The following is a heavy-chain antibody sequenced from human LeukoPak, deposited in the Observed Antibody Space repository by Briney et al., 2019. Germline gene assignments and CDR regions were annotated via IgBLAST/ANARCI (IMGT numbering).Heavy chain of an antibody. D-gene: IGHD2-15*01. Sequence: SETLSLTCTVSGASISSADFFWSWIRQPPGKGPEWIGYTHYSGRTYYNPSLRSRLTISADTSKNQFSLRLSSVTAADTAVYYCARAYCSGNTCYGLDYWGQGTLVTVSS. CDR3: ARAYCSGNTCYGLDY. CDR1: GASISSADFF. J-gene: IGHJ4*02. CDR2: THYSGRT. V-gene: IGHV4-30-4*08.